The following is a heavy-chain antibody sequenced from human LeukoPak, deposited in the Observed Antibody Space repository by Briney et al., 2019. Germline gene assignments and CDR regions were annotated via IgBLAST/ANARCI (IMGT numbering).Heavy chain of an antibody. D-gene: IGHD5-18*01. CDR3: ARRLQRDAFDI. Sequence: RGSLRLSCAASGFTFSFYEMTWVRQAPGKGLEWVSYISSSGNSIYFADSVKGRFTISRDDAKNSLYLQMNSLRAEDTAVYYCARRLQRDAFDIWGQGTMVTVSS. J-gene: IGHJ3*02. V-gene: IGHV3-48*03. CDR2: ISSSGNSI. CDR1: GFTFSFYE.